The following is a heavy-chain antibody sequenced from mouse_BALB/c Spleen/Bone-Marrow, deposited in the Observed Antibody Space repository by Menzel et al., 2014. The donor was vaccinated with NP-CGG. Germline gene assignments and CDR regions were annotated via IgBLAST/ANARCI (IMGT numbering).Heavy chain of an antibody. CDR3: VRSRLRDWYFDV. CDR1: GNTFTSYD. D-gene: IGHD1-2*01. J-gene: IGHJ1*01. V-gene: IGHV1-85*01. CDR2: IFPGDSTT. Sequence: QVQLQQSGVELVKPGASVKLSCKASGNTFTSYDINWVRQRPEQGLEWIGWIFPGDSTTKYNEKFKGKATLSTDKSSSTVHMQLSRLTSEDSAVYFCVRSRLRDWYFDVWGAGTTVTLSS.